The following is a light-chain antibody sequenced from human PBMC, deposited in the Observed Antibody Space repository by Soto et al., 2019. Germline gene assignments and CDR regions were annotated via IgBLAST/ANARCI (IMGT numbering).Light chain of an antibody. CDR3: QQYNSYSPYT. CDR2: DAS. Sequence: DIQMTQSPSTLSASVGDRVTITCRASQSISSWLAWYQQKPGKAPNLLIYDASSLESGVPSRFSGSGSGTEFSPTIISLQPDDFATYYCQQYNSYSPYTFGQGTKLEIK. V-gene: IGKV1-5*01. J-gene: IGKJ2*01. CDR1: QSISSW.